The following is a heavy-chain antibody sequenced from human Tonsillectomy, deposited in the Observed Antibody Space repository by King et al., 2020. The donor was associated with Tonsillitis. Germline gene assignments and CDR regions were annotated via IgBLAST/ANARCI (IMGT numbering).Heavy chain of an antibody. D-gene: IGHD1-14*01. Sequence: VQLVESGGGLVQPGGSLRLSCAASGFTFSSYWMSWVRQAPGKGLEWVANIKQDGSEKFYVDSVKGRLTISRDNAKNSLYLQMNSLRAEDTAVYYCAGGPPYTSLDYYYGMDVWGQGTTVTVSS. CDR3: AGGPPYTSLDYYYGMDV. CDR1: GFTFSSYW. J-gene: IGHJ6*02. CDR2: IKQDGSEK. V-gene: IGHV3-7*03.